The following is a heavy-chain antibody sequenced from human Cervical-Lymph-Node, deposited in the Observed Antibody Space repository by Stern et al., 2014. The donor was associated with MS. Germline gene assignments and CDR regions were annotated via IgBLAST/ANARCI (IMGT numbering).Heavy chain of an antibody. CDR3: ASGNPQFFFFDSDLNWFDP. Sequence: QVQLGQSGSELKKPGASVKVSCKASGYSFTSYAMNWVRQAPGQGLEWMGWINTNTGNPTYARGFTGRFVFSLGTSVSTAYLQISSLKAEDTAVYYCASGNPQFFFFDSDLNWFDPWGQGTLVTVSS. CDR2: INTNTGNP. D-gene: IGHD3-3*01. CDR1: GYSFTSYA. V-gene: IGHV7-4-1*02. J-gene: IGHJ5*02.